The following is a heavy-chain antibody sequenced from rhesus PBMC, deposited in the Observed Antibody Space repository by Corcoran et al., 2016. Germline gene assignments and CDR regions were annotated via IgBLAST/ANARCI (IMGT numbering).Heavy chain of an antibody. V-gene: IGHV5-43*01. Sequence: EVQLVQSGAEVKRPGESLRIACKTSGYSFTGSWIRWVRQMPGKGLEWMGMIYPGESDNRYSPSFQGQVTISADKSISTAYLQWSRLKASDTATYYCAKDNPGWTGYYFYWGQGVLVTVSS. CDR1: GYSFTGSW. CDR2: IYPGESDN. J-gene: IGHJ4*01. CDR3: AKDNPGWTGYYFY. D-gene: IGHD3-3*01.